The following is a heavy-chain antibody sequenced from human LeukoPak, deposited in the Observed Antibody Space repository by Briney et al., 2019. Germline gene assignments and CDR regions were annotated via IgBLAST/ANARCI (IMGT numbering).Heavy chain of an antibody. D-gene: IGHD3-10*01. J-gene: IGHJ4*02. Sequence: GGSLRLSCAASGFTFHNAWMSWVRQAPGKGLEWVGRIKSKTDGGTTDYAAPVKGRFTISGDDSKDTLYLQMNSLKTEDTAVYYCSDYSISGSSTLFDYWGQGTLVTVSS. CDR1: GFTFHNAW. CDR2: IKSKTDGGTT. CDR3: SDYSISGSSTLFDY. V-gene: IGHV3-15*01.